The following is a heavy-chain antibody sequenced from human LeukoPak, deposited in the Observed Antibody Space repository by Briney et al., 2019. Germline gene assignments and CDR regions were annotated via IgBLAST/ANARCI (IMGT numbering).Heavy chain of an antibody. V-gene: IGHV3-53*01. Sequence: PGGSLRLSCAASGFTVSGNYMSWVRQAPGKGLDWVSVLYSDGRTFYADSVRARFTISRDNSKNTLYLQMSSLRAEDTAVYYCARLRDSVAFDVWGQGTMVTVSS. D-gene: IGHD3-10*01. CDR1: GFTVSGNY. CDR3: ARLRDSVAFDV. CDR2: LYSDGRT. J-gene: IGHJ3*01.